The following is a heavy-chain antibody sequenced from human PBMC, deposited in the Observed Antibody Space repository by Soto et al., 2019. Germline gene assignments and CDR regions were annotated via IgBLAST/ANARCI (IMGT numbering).Heavy chain of an antibody. CDR2: ISAYNGNT. D-gene: IGHD2-15*01. J-gene: IGHJ3*02. V-gene: IGHV1-18*01. CDR3: ARDALLGYCSGGSCYDDAFDI. Sequence: ASVKVSCKASGYTFTSYGISWVRQAPGQGLEWMGWISAYNGNTNYAQKLQGRVTMTTDTSTSTAYMELRSLRSDDTAVYYCARDALLGYCSGGSCYDDAFDIWGQGTMVTVSS. CDR1: GYTFTSYG.